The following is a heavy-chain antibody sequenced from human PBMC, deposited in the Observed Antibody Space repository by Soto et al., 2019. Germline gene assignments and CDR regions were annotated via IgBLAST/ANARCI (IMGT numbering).Heavy chain of an antibody. J-gene: IGHJ3*02. Sequence: EVQLLESGGGLVQPGGSLRLSCVASGFTLSNYAMSWVRQSPGKGLEWVSVIDGDGTAKFADSVKGRLTVSRDNSKNTLYLQMDSLRAEDKAIYYCAKDAVSYNGIYDPFDIWGRGTMVTV. V-gene: IGHV3-23*01. D-gene: IGHD1-1*01. CDR3: AKDAVSYNGIYDPFDI. CDR1: GFTLSNYA. CDR2: IDGDGTA.